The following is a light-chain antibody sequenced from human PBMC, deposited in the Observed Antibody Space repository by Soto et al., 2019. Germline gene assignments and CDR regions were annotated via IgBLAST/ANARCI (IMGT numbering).Light chain of an antibody. CDR3: SSYRSSIIPVV. CDR2: GVS. CDR1: SGDIGGYNY. J-gene: IGLJ2*01. Sequence: QSALTQPASVSGSPGQSITISCTGTSGDIGGYNYVSWYQQHPGKAPKLMIYGVSNRPSGVSGRFFGSKSGNTASLTISGLQPEDEADYYCSSYRSSIIPVVFGGGTQLTVL. V-gene: IGLV2-14*01.